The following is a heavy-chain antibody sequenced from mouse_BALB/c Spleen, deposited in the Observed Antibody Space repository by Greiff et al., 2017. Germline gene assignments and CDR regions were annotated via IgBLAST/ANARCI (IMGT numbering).Heavy chain of an antibody. CDR1: GFNFKDTY. J-gene: IGHJ2*01. V-gene: IGHV14-3*02. D-gene: IGHD1-2*01. CDR2: IYPANGNT. Sequence: VQLHQSGAELVKPGASVKLSCTASGFNFKDTYMHWVKQRPEQGLEWIGRIYPANGNTKYNPKFQGKATLTADTSSNTAYMQLSSLTSEDTAVYYCARLRDYGYYFDYWGQGTTLTVSS. CDR3: ARLRDYGYYFDY.